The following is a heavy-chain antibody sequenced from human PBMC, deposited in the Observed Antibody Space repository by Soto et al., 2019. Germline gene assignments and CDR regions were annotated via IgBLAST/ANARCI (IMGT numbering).Heavy chain of an antibody. D-gene: IGHD1-20*01. J-gene: IGHJ4*02. V-gene: IGHV4-59*07. Sequence: QVQLQESGPGLVKPSDTLSLTCTVSGGYISSYYWSWIRQPPGKGLEWIGYIYYSGSTNYNPSLKSRFTISVDTSKNQFSLKLSSVTAADTAVYYCARRYGRIFDYWGQGTLVTDSS. CDR3: ARRYGRIFDY. CDR1: GGYISSYY. CDR2: IYYSGST.